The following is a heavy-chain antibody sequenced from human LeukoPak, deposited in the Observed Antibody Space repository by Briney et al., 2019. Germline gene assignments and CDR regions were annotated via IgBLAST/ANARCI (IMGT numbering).Heavy chain of an antibody. CDR2: IDEDGKTI. V-gene: IGHV3-74*01. CDR3: VSDLCGGDDQ. CDR1: GFTFNSYW. J-gene: IGHJ5*02. D-gene: IGHD3-3*01. Sequence: GGSLRLSCAAPGFTFNSYWIHCVRQAPWKGLVWVSRIDEDGKTIDYADSVKGRFTISRDNAKDTLYLQMSSLRDEYTAVYYCVSDLCGGDDQWGRGSLVTVSS.